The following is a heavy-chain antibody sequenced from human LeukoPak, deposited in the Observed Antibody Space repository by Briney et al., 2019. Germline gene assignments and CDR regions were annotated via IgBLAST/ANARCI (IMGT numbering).Heavy chain of an antibody. J-gene: IGHJ4*02. Sequence: SETLSLTCTVSGGPIRSGVYYWSWIRQPPGKGLEWIGDIYYSGSTYYNPSLKSRVTISVDTSKNQFSLKLSSVSAADTAVYYCARIENSFWSGSYYFDYWGQGTLVTVSS. CDR1: GGPIRSGVYY. CDR3: ARIENSFWSGSYYFDY. CDR2: IYYSGST. V-gene: IGHV4-30-4*08. D-gene: IGHD3-3*01.